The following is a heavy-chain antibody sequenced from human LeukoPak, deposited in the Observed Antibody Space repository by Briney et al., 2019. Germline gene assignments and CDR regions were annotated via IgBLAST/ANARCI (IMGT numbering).Heavy chain of an antibody. CDR1: GGSISSYY. CDR3: ARAYTGYSSGWINDDAFDI. J-gene: IGHJ3*02. V-gene: IGHV4-4*07. CDR2: IYTSGST. D-gene: IGHD6-19*01. Sequence: PSETLSLTCTVSGGSISSYYWSWIRQPAGRGLEWIGRIYTSGSTNYNPSLKSRVTMSVDTSKNQFSLKLSSVTAADTAVYYCARAYTGYSSGWINDDAFDIWGQGTMVTVSS.